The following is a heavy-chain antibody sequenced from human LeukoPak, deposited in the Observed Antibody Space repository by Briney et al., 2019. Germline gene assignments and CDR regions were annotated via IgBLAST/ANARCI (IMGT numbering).Heavy chain of an antibody. CDR2: ISSSSSTI. D-gene: IGHD2-21*02. CDR1: GFTFSSYS. J-gene: IGHJ4*02. V-gene: IGHV3-48*04. Sequence: GGSLRLSCAASGFTFSSYSMNWVRQAPGKGLEWVSYISSSSSTIYYADSVKGRFTISRANAKNSLYLQMNSLRAEDTAVYYCARDHSGIVVVTAFDYWGQGTLVTVSS. CDR3: ARDHSGIVVVTAFDY.